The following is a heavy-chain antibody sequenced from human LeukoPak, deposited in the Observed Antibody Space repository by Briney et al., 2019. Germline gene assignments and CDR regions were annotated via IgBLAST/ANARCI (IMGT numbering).Heavy chain of an antibody. V-gene: IGHV4-38-2*02. CDR1: GFTLSDGNI. CDR3: TREVRSAWASFDP. Sequence: SGTLSLSCAVSGFTLSDGNIWGFSRAPPGKGVEWIGSIHYSARIYYNPSLKSRLTISPDTSKNQFSLKLTSVTAADTAVYYCTREVRSAWASFDPWGQGTLVIVSS. D-gene: IGHD1-26*01. CDR2: IHYSARI. J-gene: IGHJ5*02.